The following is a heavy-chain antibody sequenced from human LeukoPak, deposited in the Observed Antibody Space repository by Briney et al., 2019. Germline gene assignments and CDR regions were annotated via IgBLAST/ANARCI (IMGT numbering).Heavy chain of an antibody. CDR2: FDPVDGET. V-gene: IGHV1-24*01. Sequence: ASVKVSCKISGHTVSDLSMHWVRQSPGKGLEWMGGFDPVDGETIYAQRFQGRVTMTEDTSTDTAYMELSNLRSEDTAVYYCATAFYMLGHCTTTHCHYFDPWGQGTLVTVSS. CDR1: GHTVSDLS. CDR3: ATAFYMLGHCTTTHCHYFDP. D-gene: IGHD2-8*01. J-gene: IGHJ5*02.